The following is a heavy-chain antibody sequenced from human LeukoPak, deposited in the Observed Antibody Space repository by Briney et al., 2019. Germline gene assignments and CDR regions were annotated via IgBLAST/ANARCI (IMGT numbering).Heavy chain of an antibody. Sequence: GASVRVSCEASGYTFTRYAMNWVRQAPGQGLEWMGWINTNTGNPTYAQGFIGRFVFSLETSVSTAYLQISRLKAEDTAVYYCARAYYYDSPDAFDIWGQGTMVTVSS. D-gene: IGHD3-22*01. V-gene: IGHV7-4-1*02. CDR3: ARAYYYDSPDAFDI. J-gene: IGHJ3*02. CDR2: INTNTGNP. CDR1: GYTFTRYA.